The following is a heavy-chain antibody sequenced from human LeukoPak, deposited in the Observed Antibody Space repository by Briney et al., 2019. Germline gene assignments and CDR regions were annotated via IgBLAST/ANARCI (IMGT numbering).Heavy chain of an antibody. CDR2: ISGSGGST. V-gene: IGHV3-23*01. CDR1: GFSFSSYS. Sequence: GGSLRLSCAASGFSFSSYSIHWVRQAPGKGLEWVSAISGSGGSTYYADSVKGRFTISRDNSKNTLYLQMNSLRAEDTAVYYCAKEAAGVFDYWGQGTLVTVSS. J-gene: IGHJ4*02. D-gene: IGHD6-19*01. CDR3: AKEAAGVFDY.